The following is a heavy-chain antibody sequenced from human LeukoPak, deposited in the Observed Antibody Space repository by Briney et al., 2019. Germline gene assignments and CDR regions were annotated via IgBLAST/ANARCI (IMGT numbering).Heavy chain of an antibody. Sequence: SETLSLTCAVYGGSFSGYYWSWIRQPPGKGLEWIGEINHSGSTNYNPSLKSRLTISVDTSKNQFSLNLSSVTAVDTAVYYCARDYLGAGTVGATSGYWGQGTLVTVSS. J-gene: IGHJ4*02. CDR1: GGSFSGYY. V-gene: IGHV4-34*01. D-gene: IGHD1-26*01. CDR3: ARDYLGAGTVGATSGY. CDR2: INHSGST.